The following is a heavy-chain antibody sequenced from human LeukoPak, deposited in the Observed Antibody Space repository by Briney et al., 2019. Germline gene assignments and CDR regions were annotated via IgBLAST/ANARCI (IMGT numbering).Heavy chain of an antibody. V-gene: IGHV3-30*02. D-gene: IGHD3-10*01. CDR1: GFSFSSFG. CDR3: VKAFDYYVDH. Sequence: PGGSLRLSCAASGFSFSSFGMHWVRQAPGKGLEGVAFIRYDGSNKSYADSVKGRFTTSRDNSKNTLYLQMNSLGAEDTAVYHCVKAFDYYVDHWGQGMLVTVSS. CDR2: IRYDGSNK. J-gene: IGHJ4*02.